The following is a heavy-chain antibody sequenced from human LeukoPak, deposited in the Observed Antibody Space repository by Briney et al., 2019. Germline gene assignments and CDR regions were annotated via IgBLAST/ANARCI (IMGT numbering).Heavy chain of an antibody. V-gene: IGHV3-74*03. J-gene: IGHJ4*02. CDR2: INEDGSDS. D-gene: IGHD1-1*01. Sequence: PGGSLRLSCAASGFSLSNYNMHWVRQAPGMGLVWVSRINEDGSDSMYAESVKGRFTISRDNAKNTVYLQMNSLRAEDTAVYYCVRDETLWTLDWWGQGTLVSVSS. CDR1: GFSLSNYN. CDR3: VRDETLWTLDW.